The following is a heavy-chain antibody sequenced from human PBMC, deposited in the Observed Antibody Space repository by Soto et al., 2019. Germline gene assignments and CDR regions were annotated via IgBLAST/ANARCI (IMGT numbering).Heavy chain of an antibody. J-gene: IGHJ5*02. D-gene: IGHD1-20*01. CDR1: GFIFSDYT. Sequence: EVHLVESGGGLVKPGGSLRLTCAASGFIFSDYTMNWVRQAPGKGLEWVSSISRGSDYIFYADTVKGRFTISRDNARNSLYMQMTILRAEDTAVYYCAKDSGCVNNACAYDPWGQGTLVTVSS. CDR3: AKDSGCVNNACAYDP. CDR2: ISRGSDYI. V-gene: IGHV3-21*01.